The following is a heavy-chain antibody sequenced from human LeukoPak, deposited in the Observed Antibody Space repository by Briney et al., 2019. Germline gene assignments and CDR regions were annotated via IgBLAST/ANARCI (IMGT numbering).Heavy chain of an antibody. CDR1: GYTFTSYD. V-gene: IGHV1-2*02. D-gene: IGHD1-26*01. CDR3: ASRPFDSGSYFGYYYYGMDV. J-gene: IGHJ6*02. CDR2: INPNSGGT. Sequence: ASVKVSCKASGYTFTSYDINWVRQATGQGLEWMGWINPNSGGTNYAQKFQGRVTMTRDTSISTAYMGLSRLRSDDTAVYYCASRPFDSGSYFGYYYYGMDVWGQGTTVTVSS.